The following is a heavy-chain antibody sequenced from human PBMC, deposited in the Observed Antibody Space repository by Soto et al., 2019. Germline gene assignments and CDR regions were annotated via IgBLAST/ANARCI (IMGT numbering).Heavy chain of an antibody. CDR1: GYTFTSYG. CDR3: ARDRYTWNGFAQHNLFAS. Sequence: ASVKVSCKASGYTFTSYGISWVRQAPGQGLEWMGWISAYNGDTTYAQKLQGRVTMTTDTSTSTAYMELRSLTSDDTAVYYCARDRYTWNGFAQHNLFASLCQGTSVIVSS. J-gene: IGHJ5*01. V-gene: IGHV1-18*01. D-gene: IGHD1-20*01. CDR2: ISAYNGDT.